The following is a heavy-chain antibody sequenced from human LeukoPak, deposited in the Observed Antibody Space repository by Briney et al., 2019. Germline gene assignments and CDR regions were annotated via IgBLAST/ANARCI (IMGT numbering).Heavy chain of an antibody. CDR1: GFTFNNYW. CDR2: IKQDGREK. Sequence: GGSLRLSCAASGFTFNNYWMTWVRQAPGKGLEWVANIKQDGREKYYVESVRGRFTISRDNAKNSLSLQMNSLRAEATAVYYCARITPTVTSSNKFDYWGQGTLVTVSS. CDR3: ARITPTVTSSNKFDY. V-gene: IGHV3-7*01. J-gene: IGHJ4*02. D-gene: IGHD4-11*01.